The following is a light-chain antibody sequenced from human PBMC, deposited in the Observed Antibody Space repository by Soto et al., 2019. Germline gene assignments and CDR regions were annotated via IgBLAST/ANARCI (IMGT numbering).Light chain of an antibody. CDR3: ATWDDNMNAVI. Sequence: QTVLTQPPSASGTPGQRVTISCSGGSSNIGTNNVHWFQQLPRTAPKLLIYSSYQRPSGVPDRFSASKSGTSASLAISGLQSEDEADYYCATWDDNMNAVIFGGGTKLTVL. J-gene: IGLJ2*01. CDR1: SSNIGTNN. CDR2: SSY. V-gene: IGLV1-44*01.